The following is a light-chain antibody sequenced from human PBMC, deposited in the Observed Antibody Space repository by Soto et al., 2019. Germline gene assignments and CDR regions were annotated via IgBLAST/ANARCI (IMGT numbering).Light chain of an antibody. CDR2: DAT. V-gene: IGKV3-20*01. CDR1: QSVARNL. CDR3: HQYANPPLT. J-gene: IGKJ2*01. Sequence: EIVLTQSPGTLSLSPGERATLYCRASQSVARNLFAWFQQRPGQPPRLLIYDATGRATGIPDRFSGSGSATDFTLTINRLEPEDFAVYYCHQYANPPLTFGQGTKLEIK.